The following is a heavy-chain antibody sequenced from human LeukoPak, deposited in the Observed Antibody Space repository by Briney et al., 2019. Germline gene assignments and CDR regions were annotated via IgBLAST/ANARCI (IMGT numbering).Heavy chain of an antibody. V-gene: IGHV3-74*01. Sequence: PGGSLRLSCAASGFTFSSYWMHWVRQAPGKGLVWVSRINSDGSSTSYAASVKGRFTISRDNAKNTLYLQMNSLRAEDTAVYYCARVYSGYDSDDYWGQGTLVTVSS. CDR3: ARVYSGYDSDDY. CDR1: GFTFSSYW. J-gene: IGHJ4*02. D-gene: IGHD5-12*01. CDR2: INSDGSST.